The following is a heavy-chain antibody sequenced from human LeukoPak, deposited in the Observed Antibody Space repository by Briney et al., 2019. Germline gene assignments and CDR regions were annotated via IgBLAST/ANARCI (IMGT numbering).Heavy chain of an antibody. J-gene: IGHJ3*02. Sequence: PGGSLRLSCAASGFTFSSYSMNWVRQAPGKGLEWVSSISSSSSYIYYADSVKGRFTISRDNSKNTLYLQMNSLRAEDMGVYYCAKGGSVTAPDDAFDIWGQGTMVTVSS. CDR1: GFTFSSYS. CDR2: ISSSSSYI. D-gene: IGHD5/OR15-5a*01. CDR3: AKGGSVTAPDDAFDI. V-gene: IGHV3-21*04.